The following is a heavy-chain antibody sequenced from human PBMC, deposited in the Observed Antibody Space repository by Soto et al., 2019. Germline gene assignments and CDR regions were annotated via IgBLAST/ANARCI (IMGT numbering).Heavy chain of an antibody. V-gene: IGHV3-21*01. J-gene: IGHJ3*02. CDR3: ARVGGGYQLLHAFDI. CDR1: GFTFSSYS. CDR2: ISSSSSYI. D-gene: IGHD2-2*01. Sequence: EVQVVESGGGLVKPGGSLRLSCAASGFTFSSYSINWVRQAPGKGLEWASSISSSSSYIYYADSVKARFTISRDNAKNSLYLQMNSLRAEDTAVYYCARVGGGYQLLHAFDIWGQGTMVTVSS.